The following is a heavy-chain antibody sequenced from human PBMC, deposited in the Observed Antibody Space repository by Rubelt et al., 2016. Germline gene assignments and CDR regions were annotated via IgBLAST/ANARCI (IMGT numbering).Heavy chain of an antibody. D-gene: IGHD6-13*01. CDR2: INTNGNTG. V-gene: IGHV3-48*02. J-gene: IGHJ4*02. CDR1: GFTFSDYT. Sequence: EVQLVESGGGLVQPGGSLRLSCVASGFTFSDYTMHWVRLVPGKGLEWVSFINTNGNTGDYADSGKGRFTLSRDNAMNSLSLQINSLRDDGPVVYYCARSSTCDYWGQGTLVTVSS. CDR3: ARSSTCDY.